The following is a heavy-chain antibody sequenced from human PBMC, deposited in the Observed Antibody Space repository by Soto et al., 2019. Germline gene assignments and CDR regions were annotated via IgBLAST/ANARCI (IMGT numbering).Heavy chain of an antibody. Sequence: SETLSLTCAVYGGSFSGDYWSWIRQPPGKGLEWIGEINHSGSTNYNPSLKSRVTISVDTSKNQFSLKLSSVTAADTAVYYCASIRYYDFWSGYYLRYYYGMDVWGQGISVTVSS. CDR3: ASIRYYDFWSGYYLRYYYGMDV. V-gene: IGHV4-34*01. D-gene: IGHD3-3*01. J-gene: IGHJ6*02. CDR1: GGSFSGDY. CDR2: INHSGST.